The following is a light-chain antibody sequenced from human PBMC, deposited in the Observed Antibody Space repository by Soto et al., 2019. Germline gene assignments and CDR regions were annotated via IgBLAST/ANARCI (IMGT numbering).Light chain of an antibody. CDR1: DIQSKS. CDR2: DDT. Sequence: SSVLTQPPSVSVAPGQTASITCGGDDIQSKSVHWYQQRPGQAPVLVVYDDTDRPSGIPERFSGSNSGNTATLTISRVEAGDEADYYCQVWDTRSDHVVFGGGTKLTVL. CDR3: QVWDTRSDHVV. J-gene: IGLJ3*02. V-gene: IGLV3-21*02.